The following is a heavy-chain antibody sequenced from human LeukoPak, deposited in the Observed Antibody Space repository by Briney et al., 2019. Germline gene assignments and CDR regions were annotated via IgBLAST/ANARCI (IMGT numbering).Heavy chain of an antibody. D-gene: IGHD2-15*01. V-gene: IGHV3-48*02. CDR1: GFTFNSYS. CDR2: ISSSSSI. J-gene: IGHJ4*02. Sequence: PGGSLRLSCAASGFTFNSYSMTWVRQAPGKGLEWVAYISSSSSIYYADSVRGRFTISRDNAKNSLYLEMNSLRDEDTAVYYCATSRGYDFDYWGQGTLVTVCS. CDR3: ATSRGYDFDY.